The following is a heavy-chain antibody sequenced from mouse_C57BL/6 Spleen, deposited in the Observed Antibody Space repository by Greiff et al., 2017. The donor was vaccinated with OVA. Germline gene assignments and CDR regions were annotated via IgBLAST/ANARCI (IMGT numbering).Heavy chain of an antibody. D-gene: IGHD2-4*01. V-gene: IGHV1-61*01. CDR2: IYPSDSET. Sequence: QVQLQQSGAELVRPGSSVKLSCKASGYTFTSYWMDWVKQRPGLGLEWIGNIYPSDSETHYNQKFKDKATLTVDKSSSTAYMQLSSLTSEDSAVYYCAREDYDYDLAYWGQGTLVTVSA. J-gene: IGHJ3*01. CDR1: GYTFTSYW. CDR3: AREDYDYDLAY.